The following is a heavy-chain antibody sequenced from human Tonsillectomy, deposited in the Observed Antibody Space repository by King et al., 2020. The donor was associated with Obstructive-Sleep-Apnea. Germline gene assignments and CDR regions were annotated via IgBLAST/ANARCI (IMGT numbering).Heavy chain of an antibody. Sequence: VQLVESGGGVVQPGRSLRLSCAASRFIFSSSGVHWVRQAPGKGLEWMAFMALDDNNKSYEDSVKGRFTISRDDSKNTVYLQMSSLRPEDTAVYYCARGGRSPYDYYTLDLWGQGTTVTVSS. CDR3: ARGGRSPYDYYTLDL. V-gene: IGHV3-30*03. CDR1: RFIFSSSG. CDR2: MALDDNNK. J-gene: IGHJ6*02.